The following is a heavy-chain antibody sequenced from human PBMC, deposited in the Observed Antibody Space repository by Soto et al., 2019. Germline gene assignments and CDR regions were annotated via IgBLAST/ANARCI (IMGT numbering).Heavy chain of an antibody. CDR3: TTDRRRGATLSGMDV. Sequence: GGSLRLSCAASGFTFSNAWMNWVRQAPGMGLEWVGRIKSKTDGGTTDYAAPVKGRFTISRDDSKNTLYLQMNSLKTEDTAVYYCTTDRRRGATLSGMDVWGQGTTVTVSS. CDR1: GFTFSNAW. CDR2: IKSKTDGGTT. D-gene: IGHD1-26*01. J-gene: IGHJ6*02. V-gene: IGHV3-15*07.